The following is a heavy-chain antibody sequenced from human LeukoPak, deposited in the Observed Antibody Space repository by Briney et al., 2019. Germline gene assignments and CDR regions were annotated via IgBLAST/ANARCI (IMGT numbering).Heavy chain of an antibody. CDR2: ISSSSSTI. Sequence: GGSLRLSCAASGFTFSSYSMNWVRQAPGKGLEWVSYISSSSSTIYYADSVKGRFTISRDNAKNSLYLQMNSLRAEDTAVYYCARPVDYNAGDYWGQGTLVTVSS. D-gene: IGHD5-12*01. V-gene: IGHV3-48*04. CDR3: ARPVDYNAGDY. J-gene: IGHJ4*02. CDR1: GFTFSSYS.